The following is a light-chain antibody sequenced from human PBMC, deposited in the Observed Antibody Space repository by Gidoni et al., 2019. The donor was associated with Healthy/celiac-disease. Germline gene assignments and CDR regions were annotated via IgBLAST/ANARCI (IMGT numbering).Light chain of an antibody. CDR2: QDS. CDR3: QAWDSSTAAYV. J-gene: IGLJ1*01. CDR1: KLGDKY. V-gene: IGLV3-1*01. Sequence: SYELTQPPSVSVSPGQTASITCSGDKLGDKYACWYQQKPGQSPVLVIYQDSKRPLGIPERFSGSNSGNTATLTISGTQAMDEADYYCQAWDSSTAAYVFGTGTKVTVL.